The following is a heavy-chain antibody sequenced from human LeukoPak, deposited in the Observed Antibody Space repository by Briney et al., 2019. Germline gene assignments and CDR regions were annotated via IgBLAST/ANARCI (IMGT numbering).Heavy chain of an antibody. CDR1: GFTFSSYA. CDR3: AKEPSYCTNGVCYSRVFDR. V-gene: IGHV3-23*01. CDR2: ISSSGDGT. D-gene: IGHD2-8*01. J-gene: IGHJ5*02. Sequence: PGGSLRLSCAASGFTFSSYAMSWVRQAPGKGLEWVSAISSSGDGTYYADSVKGRFTISRDNSKNTLYLQMSGLRAEDTAVYYCAKEPSYCTNGVCYSRVFDRWGQGTLVTVSS.